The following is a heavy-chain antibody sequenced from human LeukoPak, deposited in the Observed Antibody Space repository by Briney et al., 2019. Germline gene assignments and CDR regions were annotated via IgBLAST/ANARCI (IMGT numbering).Heavy chain of an antibody. J-gene: IGHJ4*02. D-gene: IGHD4-17*01. CDR2: ISGSGGST. CDR3: AKFNAMTTLTPFDY. CDR1: GFTFSSFA. V-gene: IGHV3-23*01. Sequence: GGSLRLSCAASGFTFSSFAMSWVRQAPGKGLEWVSAISGSGGSTYYADSVKGRFTISRDSSKNTLYLEMNSLRAEDTAVYYCAKFNAMTTLTPFDYWGQGTLVTVSS.